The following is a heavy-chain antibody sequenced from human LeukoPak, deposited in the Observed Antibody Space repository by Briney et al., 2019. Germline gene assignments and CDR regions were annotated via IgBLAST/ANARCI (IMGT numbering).Heavy chain of an antibody. CDR3: AGGGRWLQFGSLDY. CDR2: INHSGST. V-gene: IGHV4-34*01. D-gene: IGHD5-24*01. J-gene: IGHJ4*02. CDR1: GGSFSGYY. Sequence: PSETLSLTCAVYGGSFSGYYWSWIRQPPGKGLEWIGEINHSGSTNYNPSLKSRVTISVDTSKNQFSLKLSSVTAADTAVYYWAGGGRWLQFGSLDYWGQGTLVTVSS.